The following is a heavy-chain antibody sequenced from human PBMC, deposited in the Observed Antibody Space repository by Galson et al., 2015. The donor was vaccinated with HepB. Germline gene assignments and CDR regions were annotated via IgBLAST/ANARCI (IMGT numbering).Heavy chain of an antibody. Sequence: PALVKPTQTLTLTCTFSGFSLSTSGMCVSWIRQPPGKALEWLARIDWDDDKYYSTSLKTRLTISKDTSKNQVVLTMTNMDPVDTATYYCARIRSSSWYDGEEYWGQGTLVTVSS. V-gene: IGHV2-70*11. J-gene: IGHJ4*02. CDR3: ARIRSSSWYDGEEY. CDR1: GFSLSTSGMC. D-gene: IGHD6-13*01. CDR2: IDWDDDK.